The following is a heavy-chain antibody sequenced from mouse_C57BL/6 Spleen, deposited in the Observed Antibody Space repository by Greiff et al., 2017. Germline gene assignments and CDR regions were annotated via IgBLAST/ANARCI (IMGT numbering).Heavy chain of an antibody. V-gene: IGHV1-64*01. D-gene: IGHD1-1*01. Sequence: QVQLQQPGAELVKPGASVKLSCKASGYTFTSYWMHWVKQRPGQGLEWIGIIHPNSGSTNYNEKFKSKATLTVDKSSSTAYMQLSSLTSEDSAVYYCARDYYGSSSAWFAYWGQGTLVTVSA. CDR1: GYTFTSYW. CDR3: ARDYYGSSSAWFAY. J-gene: IGHJ3*01. CDR2: IHPNSGST.